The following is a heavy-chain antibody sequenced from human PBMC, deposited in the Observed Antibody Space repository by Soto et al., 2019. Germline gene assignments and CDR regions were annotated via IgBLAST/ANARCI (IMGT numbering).Heavy chain of an antibody. D-gene: IGHD1-26*01. CDR2: IYYSGTT. Sequence: QLQLQESGPGLVKPSETLSLTCTVSNASISSSSYYWGWIRQPPGKGLEWIGNIYYSGTTYYNPSLKSRVTISVDTPKTHFSLKLSSVTAADTAVYYCARYGTIEGNFDYWGQGTLVTVSS. CDR3: ARYGTIEGNFDY. CDR1: NASISSSSYY. V-gene: IGHV4-39*02. J-gene: IGHJ4*02.